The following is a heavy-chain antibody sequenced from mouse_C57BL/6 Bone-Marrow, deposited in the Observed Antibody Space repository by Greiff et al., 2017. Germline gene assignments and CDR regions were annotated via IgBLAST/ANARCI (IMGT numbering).Heavy chain of an antibody. V-gene: IGHV1-42*01. D-gene: IGHD1-3*01. CDR2: INPSTGGT. J-gene: IGHJ2*01. CDR3: ARRNPVAPGDY. CDR1: GYSFTGYY. Sequence: VQLQQSGPELVKPGASVKISCTASGYSFTGYYMNWVKQSPEKSLEWIGEINPSTGGTTYNQKFKAKATLTVDKSSSTAYMQLKSLTSEDSAVYYCARRNPVAPGDYWGQGTTLTVSS.